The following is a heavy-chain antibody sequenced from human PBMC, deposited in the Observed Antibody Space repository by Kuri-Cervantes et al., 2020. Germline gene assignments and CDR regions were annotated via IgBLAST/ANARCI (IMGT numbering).Heavy chain of an antibody. CDR2: ISYDGSSR. Sequence: GGSLRLSCAASGFTFSNYAIHWVRQAPGKGLEWVAVISYDGSSRYYADSVKGRFNISRDNSKNTVHLQMNSLRGDDTAVYYCARDRRSDTTMLSYYHYMDVWGKGTTVTVSS. CDR3: ARDRRSDTTMLSYYHYMDV. V-gene: IGHV3-30-3*01. J-gene: IGHJ6*03. D-gene: IGHD5-18*01. CDR1: GFTFSNYA.